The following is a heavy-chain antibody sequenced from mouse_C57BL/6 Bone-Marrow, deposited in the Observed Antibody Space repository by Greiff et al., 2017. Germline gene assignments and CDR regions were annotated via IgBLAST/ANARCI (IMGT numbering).Heavy chain of an antibody. CDR2: IDPSDSYT. J-gene: IGHJ3*01. V-gene: IGHV1-50*01. CDR3: ARSGYYGSSYSWFAY. Sequence: QVQLQQPGAELVKPGASVKLSCKASGYTFTSYWMQWVKQRPGQGLEWIGEIDPSDSYTNYNQKFKGKATLTVDTSSSTAYMQRSSLTSEDSAVYYCARSGYYGSSYSWFAYWGQGTLVTVSA. CDR1: GYTFTSYW. D-gene: IGHD1-1*01.